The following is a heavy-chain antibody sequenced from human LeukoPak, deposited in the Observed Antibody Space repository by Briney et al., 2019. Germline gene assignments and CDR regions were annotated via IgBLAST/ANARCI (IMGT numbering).Heavy chain of an antibody. D-gene: IGHD2-2*01. V-gene: IGHV3-74*01. Sequence: GGSLRLSCAASGFTFSSYWMHWVRQAPGKGLVWVSRKNGDGSSTTYADAVKGRFTISRDNAKNTLYLQMSSLRAEDTAVYYCARRGLVPAFDIWGQGTMVTVAS. CDR3: ARRGLVPAFDI. J-gene: IGHJ3*02. CDR1: GFTFSSYW. CDR2: KNGDGSST.